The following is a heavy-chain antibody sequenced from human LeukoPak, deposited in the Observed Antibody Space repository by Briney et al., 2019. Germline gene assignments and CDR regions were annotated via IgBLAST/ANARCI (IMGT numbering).Heavy chain of an antibody. CDR3: ARQWRDVWGSMYYFDY. Sequence: PSETLCLTCAVSGGSISSSNWWSWVRQPPGKGLEWIGEIYHSGSTNYNPSLKSRVTISVDKSKNQFSLKLSSVTAADTAVYYCARQWRDVWGSMYYFDYWGQGTLVTVSS. J-gene: IGHJ4*02. CDR2: IYHSGST. V-gene: IGHV4-4*02. CDR1: GGSISSSNW. D-gene: IGHD3-16*01.